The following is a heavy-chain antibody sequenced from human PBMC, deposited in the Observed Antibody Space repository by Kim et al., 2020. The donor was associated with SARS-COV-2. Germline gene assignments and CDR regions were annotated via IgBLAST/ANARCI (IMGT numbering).Heavy chain of an antibody. CDR3: ARHPRYSSGWYVAFYYYYMDV. CDR2: AYYIGNT. Sequence: SETLSLTCTVSGGSLSSSSYYWGWIRQPPGKGLEWIGTAYYIGNTYYNPSLKSRVTISVDTSKNQFSLKLGSVTAADTAVYYCARHPRYSSGWYVAFYYYYMDVWGKGTPVTVSS. V-gene: IGHV4-39*01. J-gene: IGHJ6*03. CDR1: GGSLSSSSYY. D-gene: IGHD6-19*01.